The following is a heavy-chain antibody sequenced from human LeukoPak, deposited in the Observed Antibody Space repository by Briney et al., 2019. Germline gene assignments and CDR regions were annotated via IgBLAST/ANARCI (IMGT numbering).Heavy chain of an antibody. CDR2: IYYSGST. Sequence: PSQTLSLTCTVSGGSISSGGYYWSWIRQHPGKGLEWIGYIYYSGSTYYNPSLKSRVTISVDTSKNQFSLKLSSVTTADTAVYYCARGVLVDTAMVMYWYFDLWGRGTLVTVSS. V-gene: IGHV4-31*03. D-gene: IGHD5-18*01. CDR3: ARGVLVDTAMVMYWYFDL. J-gene: IGHJ2*01. CDR1: GGSISSGGYY.